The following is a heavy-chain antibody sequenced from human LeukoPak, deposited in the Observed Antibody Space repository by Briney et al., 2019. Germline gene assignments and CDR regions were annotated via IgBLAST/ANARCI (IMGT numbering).Heavy chain of an antibody. CDR2: MNPNRGNT. V-gene: IGHV1-8*01. CDR3: ARVHFVSYYGRSGYYEGGPFDP. D-gene: IGHD3-22*01. Sequence: ASVNVSCKASGYTFTSYDINWVRQATGQGLEWMGWMNPNRGNTGYAQKFQGRVTMTRNTSISSAYMEMSSMRSEDTAVSYCARVHFVSYYGRSGYYEGGPFDPWGQGTLVTVSS. CDR1: GYTFTSYD. J-gene: IGHJ5*02.